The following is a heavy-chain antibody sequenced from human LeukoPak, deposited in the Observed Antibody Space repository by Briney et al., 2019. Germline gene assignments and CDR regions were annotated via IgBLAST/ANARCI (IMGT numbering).Heavy chain of an antibody. V-gene: IGHV3-74*01. CDR2: INRDGRST. Sequence: GGSLRLSCAASGFTFSSDWMHWVRQAPGKGLVWVSRINRDGRSTTYADSVKGRFTISRDNAKNTLYLQMNSLRAEDTAVYYCASRYCTSTNCYAFDIWGQGTMVTVSS. D-gene: IGHD2-2*01. J-gene: IGHJ3*02. CDR3: ASRYCTSTNCYAFDI. CDR1: GFTFSSDW.